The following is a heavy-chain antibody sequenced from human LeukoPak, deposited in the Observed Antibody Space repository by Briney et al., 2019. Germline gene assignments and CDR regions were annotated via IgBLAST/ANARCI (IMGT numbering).Heavy chain of an antibody. Sequence: PSETLSLTCTVSGGSISSGDYYWSWIRQPPGKGLDYIGNIHYTGSAYYNPSLMSRVTMSVDTSKNQFSLKLSSVTAADTAVYYCATMILTGDRGRGYYDYWGQGTLVTVSS. D-gene: IGHD7-27*01. J-gene: IGHJ4*02. CDR2: IHYTGSA. V-gene: IGHV4-39*01. CDR3: ATMILTGDRGRGYYDY. CDR1: GGSISSGDYY.